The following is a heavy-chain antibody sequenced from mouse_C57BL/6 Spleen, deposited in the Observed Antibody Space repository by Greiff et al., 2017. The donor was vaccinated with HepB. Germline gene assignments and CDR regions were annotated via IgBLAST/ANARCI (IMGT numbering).Heavy chain of an antibody. J-gene: IGHJ3*01. CDR3: TRDRHYYGSRGWFAY. CDR2: ISSGGDYI. CDR1: GFTFSSYA. Sequence: EVQLVESGEGLVKPGGSLKLSCAASGFTFSSYAMSWVRQTPEKRLEWVAYISSGGDYIYYADTVKGRFTISRDNARNTLYLQMSSLKSEDTAMYYCTRDRHYYGSRGWFAYWGQGTLVTVSA. D-gene: IGHD1-1*01. V-gene: IGHV5-9-1*02.